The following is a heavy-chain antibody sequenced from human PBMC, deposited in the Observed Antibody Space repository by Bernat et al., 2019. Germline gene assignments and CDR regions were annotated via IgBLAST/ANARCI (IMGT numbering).Heavy chain of an antibody. CDR2: IWFDGNNK. D-gene: IGHD1-26*01. V-gene: IGHV3-33*01. Sequence: QVQLVESGGGVVQPGRSLRLSCAASGFTFSSYGMHWVRQAPVKGLEWVAVIWFDGNNKYYADSVKGRFTISRDNPKNTLFLQMNSLRVEDTAMYYCAREWSGSYWPWGQGTLVTVSS. CDR3: AREWSGSYWP. CDR1: GFTFSSYG. J-gene: IGHJ5*02.